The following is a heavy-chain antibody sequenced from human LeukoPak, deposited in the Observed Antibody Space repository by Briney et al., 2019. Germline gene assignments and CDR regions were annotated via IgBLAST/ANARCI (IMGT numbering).Heavy chain of an antibody. CDR3: ARDSLYYDSSGQRGTYYFDY. CDR1: GGSISSSSYY. Sequence: SETLPLTCTVSGGSISSSSYYWGWIRQPPGKGLEWIGSIYYSGSTYYNPSLKSRVTISVDTSKNQFSLKLSSVTAADTAVYYCARDSLYYDSSGQRGTYYFDYWGQGTLVTVSS. CDR2: IYYSGST. D-gene: IGHD3-22*01. J-gene: IGHJ4*02. V-gene: IGHV4-39*07.